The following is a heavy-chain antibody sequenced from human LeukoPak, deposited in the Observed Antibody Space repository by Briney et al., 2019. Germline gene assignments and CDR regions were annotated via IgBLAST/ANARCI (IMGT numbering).Heavy chain of an antibody. J-gene: IGHJ5*02. CDR2: INGGGST. CDR1: GFTVSSNH. V-gene: IGHV3-66*01. Sequence: GGSLRLSCTASGFTVSSNHMTCVRQSPGKGLEGVSAINGGGSTFCAGSVKGRFTVSRDDSKTTLSLQMNSLTAEDTAVYYCVFNGSWGQGTLVSVSS. D-gene: IGHD2-8*01. CDR3: VFNGS.